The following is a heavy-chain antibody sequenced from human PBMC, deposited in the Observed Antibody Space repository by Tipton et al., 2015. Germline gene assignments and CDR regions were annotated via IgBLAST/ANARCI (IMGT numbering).Heavy chain of an antibody. D-gene: IGHD1-26*01. V-gene: IGHV4-59*12. Sequence: TLSLTCTVSGGSISSYYWSWIRQPPGKGLEWIGYISYRGTTYYNPSVESRVTISVATSKNQFSLRLSSVTAADTAVYYCVRGLDVVGAAPPGYFDNWGQGTLVTVSS. CDR2: ISYRGTT. J-gene: IGHJ4*02. CDR3: VRGLDVVGAAPPGYFDN. CDR1: GGSISSYY.